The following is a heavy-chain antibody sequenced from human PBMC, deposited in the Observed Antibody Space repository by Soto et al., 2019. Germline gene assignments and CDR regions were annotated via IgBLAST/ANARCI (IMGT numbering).Heavy chain of an antibody. CDR1: GFTFSDAW. Sequence: PGGSLRLSCAASGFTFSDAWMNWVRQAPGKGLEWVGRIKSKTDGGTTDDAAPVKGRVTISRDDSKNTLYLQMNSLKTEDTAVYYCTVDSSGYGPDFDYWGQGTLVTVSS. J-gene: IGHJ4*02. V-gene: IGHV3-15*07. CDR3: TVDSSGYGPDFDY. D-gene: IGHD3-22*01. CDR2: IKSKTDGGTT.